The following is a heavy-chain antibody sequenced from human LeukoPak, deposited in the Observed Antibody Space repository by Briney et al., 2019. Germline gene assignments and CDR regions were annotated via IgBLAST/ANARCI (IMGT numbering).Heavy chain of an antibody. CDR1: GFTFTTYA. CDR3: ANGGSRSNAGY. Sequence: GGSLRLSCAASGFTFTTYAMSWVRQAPGKGLEWVSAISGSGGSTYYADSVKGRFTISRDNSKNTLYLQMNSLRAEDTAVYYCANGGSRSNAGYWGQGTLVTVSS. J-gene: IGHJ4*02. CDR2: ISGSGGST. V-gene: IGHV3-23*01. D-gene: IGHD1-26*01.